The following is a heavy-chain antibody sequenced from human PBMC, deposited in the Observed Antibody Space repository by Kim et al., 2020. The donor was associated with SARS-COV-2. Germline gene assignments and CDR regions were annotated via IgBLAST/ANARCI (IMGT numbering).Heavy chain of an antibody. CDR1: GFTFSSYW. CDR2: IYNDGSRT. Sequence: GGSLRLSCAASGFTFSSYWMHWVRQVPGKGLVWVSRIYNDGSRTTYADSVKGRFTISRDNAKNTLYLQMNSLRAEDTAVYYCVRGVDGYSPPYWGQGTLVTVSS. J-gene: IGHJ4*02. CDR3: VRGVDGYSPPY. V-gene: IGHV3-74*01. D-gene: IGHD5-18*01.